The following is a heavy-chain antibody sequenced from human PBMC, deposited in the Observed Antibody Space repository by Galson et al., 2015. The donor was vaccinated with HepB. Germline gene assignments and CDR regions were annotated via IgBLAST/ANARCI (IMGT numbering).Heavy chain of an antibody. V-gene: IGHV4-31*03. CDR1: GGSISSGRYY. D-gene: IGHD3-10*01. CDR3: ARDVTRSNYPSGTYRPFGDNWFDP. J-gene: IGHJ5*02. CDR2: IDNSGNTY. Sequence: TLSLTCTASGGSISSGRYYWTWIRQHPEKGLEWIGYIDNSGNTYYYNPALKSRVTISLETSENQFSLRLTSVTAADTAMYYCARDVTRSNYPSGTYRPFGDNWFDPWGQGILVTVSS.